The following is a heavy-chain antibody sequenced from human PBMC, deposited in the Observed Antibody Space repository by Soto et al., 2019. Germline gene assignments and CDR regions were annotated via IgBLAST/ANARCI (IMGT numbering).Heavy chain of an antibody. J-gene: IGHJ4*02. Sequence: GASLRLSCATSGFTFHDYAMSWVRQAPGKGLEWVSAIAFTGSATYYADSVKGRFTISRDNAKNSLYLQMNSLRAEDTAVYYCAWLQLQGYWGQGTLVTVSS. V-gene: IGHV3-11*04. CDR3: AWLQLQGY. D-gene: IGHD5-12*01. CDR2: IAFTGSAT. CDR1: GFTFHDYA.